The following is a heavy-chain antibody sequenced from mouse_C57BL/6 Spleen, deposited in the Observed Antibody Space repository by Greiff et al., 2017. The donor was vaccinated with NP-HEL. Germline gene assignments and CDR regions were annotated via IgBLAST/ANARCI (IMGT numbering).Heavy chain of an antibody. Sequence: VQLQQSGAELVKPGASVKLSCKASGYTFTSYWMQWVKQRPGQGLEWIGEIDPSDSYTNYNQKFKGKATLTVDTSSSTAYMQLSSLTSEDSAVYYCAVITTVVGDYWGQGTTLTVSS. CDR3: AVITTVVGDY. CDR2: IDPSDSYT. D-gene: IGHD1-1*01. J-gene: IGHJ2*01. CDR1: GYTFTSYW. V-gene: IGHV1-50*01.